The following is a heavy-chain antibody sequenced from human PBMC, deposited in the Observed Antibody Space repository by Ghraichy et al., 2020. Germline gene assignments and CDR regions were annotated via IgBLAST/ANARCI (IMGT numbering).Heavy chain of an antibody. CDR1: GGSISSYY. CDR2: IYDSETI. V-gene: IGHV4-59*13. D-gene: IGHD2-2*01. CDR3: ARSRILDF. Sequence: ESLNISCTVSGGSISSYYWSWIRQPPGRGLEWIGNIYDSETINYNPSLKSRVTFSLDTSKNQVPLKLSSVTVADTAVYYCARSRILDFWGQGTLVTVSS. J-gene: IGHJ4*02.